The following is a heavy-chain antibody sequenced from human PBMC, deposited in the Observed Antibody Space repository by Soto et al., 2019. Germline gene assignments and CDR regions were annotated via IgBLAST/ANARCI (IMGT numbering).Heavy chain of an antibody. CDR2: IFPGYSYT. Sequence: GASLQISFKGSGYRLTTYWLGRVPQMPVKGLECMGIIFPGYSYTRYSPSVQGQVTISAEKSISTACLQWSSLKASDTAMYYCARLHNNGMDVWSQGNTVTVSS. V-gene: IGHV5-51*01. CDR3: ARLHNNGMDV. CDR1: GYRLTTYW. J-gene: IGHJ6*02.